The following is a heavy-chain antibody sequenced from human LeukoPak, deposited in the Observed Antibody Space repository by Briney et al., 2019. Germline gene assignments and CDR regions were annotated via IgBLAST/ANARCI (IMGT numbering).Heavy chain of an antibody. CDR2: ISGSGGIT. D-gene: IGHD2-2*01. J-gene: IGHJ3*02. Sequence: GGSLRLSCAASGFTFSSYAMRWVRQAPGKGLEWVSSISGSGGITYYADSVKGRFTISRDNSKNTLYLQMNSLRAEDTAVYYTRRKVAGAIVVIPAAPPDAFDIWGQGTMVTVSS. CDR1: GFTFSSYA. CDR3: RRKVAGAIVVIPAAPPDAFDI. V-gene: IGHV3-23*01.